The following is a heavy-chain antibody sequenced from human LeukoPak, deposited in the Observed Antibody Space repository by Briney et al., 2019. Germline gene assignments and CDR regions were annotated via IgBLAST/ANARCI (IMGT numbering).Heavy chain of an antibody. Sequence: GGSLRLSCAASGFTFSSYSMNWVRQAPGKGLEWVSSISSSSSYIYYADSVKGRFTISRDNAKNSLYLQMNSLRAEDTAVYYCARGGRIGRVSADWGQGTLVTVSS. J-gene: IGHJ4*02. D-gene: IGHD2-21*01. CDR2: ISSSSSYI. V-gene: IGHV3-21*01. CDR3: ARGGRIGRVSAD. CDR1: GFTFSSYS.